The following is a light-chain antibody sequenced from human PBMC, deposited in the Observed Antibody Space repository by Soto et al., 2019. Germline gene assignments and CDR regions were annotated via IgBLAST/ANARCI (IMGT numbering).Light chain of an antibody. J-gene: IGKJ5*01. Sequence: EIVLTQSPATLSLSPGEGATLSCRASQSVTTRLAWYQQKPGQAPRLLIYAASTRAPGIPARFSGSGSATDFTLTIISLEPEDCAVYYCQQRTTWPPVTFGQGTRLEI. CDR1: QSVTTR. CDR3: QQRTTWPPVT. CDR2: AAS. V-gene: IGKV3-11*01.